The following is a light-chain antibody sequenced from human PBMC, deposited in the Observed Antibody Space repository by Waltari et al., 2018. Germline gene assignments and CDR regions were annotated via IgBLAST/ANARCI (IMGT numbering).Light chain of an antibody. V-gene: IGKV1-12*01. J-gene: IGKJ4*01. CDR3: QQANSFPLT. CDR1: QDISRW. Sequence: DIQMTQFPSSVSASVGDRVTITGRASQDISRWLAWYQQKPGKAPKFLIYAASNLQSGVPSRFSGTGSGTDFTLTISSLQPEDFATYYCQQANSFPLTCGGGTKVEIK. CDR2: AAS.